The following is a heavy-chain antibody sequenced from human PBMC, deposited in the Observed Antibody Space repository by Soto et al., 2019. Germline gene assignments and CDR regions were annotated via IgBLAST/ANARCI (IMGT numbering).Heavy chain of an antibody. CDR1: GGSVSSGSYY. J-gene: IGHJ5*02. D-gene: IGHD6-13*01. CDR3: ARGRGYSSSRNWFDP. Sequence: SETLSLTCTVSGGSVSSGSYYWSWIRQPPGKGLEWIGYIYYSGSTNYNPSLKSRVTISVDTSKNQFSLKLSSVTAADTAVYYCARGRGYSSSRNWFDPWGQGNLVTVSS. CDR2: IYYSGST. V-gene: IGHV4-61*01.